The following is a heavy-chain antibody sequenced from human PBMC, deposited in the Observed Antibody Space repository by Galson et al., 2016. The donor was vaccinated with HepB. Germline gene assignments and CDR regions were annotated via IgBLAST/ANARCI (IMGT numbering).Heavy chain of an antibody. J-gene: IGHJ6*02. D-gene: IGHD3-3*01. CDR3: ARSGDFRSGYSGYGMDV. CDR2: IYSGGST. CDR1: GFILRDHY. V-gene: IGHV3-66*01. Sequence: SLRLSCAASGFILRDHYMEWVRQAPGKGLEWVSVIYSGGSTYYADSVKGRFTISRDNSKNTLYLQMNSLRGEDTALYYCARSGDFRSGYSGYGMDVWGQGTLVTVSS.